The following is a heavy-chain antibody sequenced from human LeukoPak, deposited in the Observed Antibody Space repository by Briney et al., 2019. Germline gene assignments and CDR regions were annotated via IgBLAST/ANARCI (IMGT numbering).Heavy chain of an antibody. V-gene: IGHV4-34*01. D-gene: IGHD1-26*01. CDR3: AREEWELPPAYFDY. Sequence: SETLSLTCAVYGGSFSGYYWSWIRQPPGKGLEWIGEINHSGSTNYNPSLKSRVTMSVDTSKNQFSLKLSSVTAADTAVYYCAREEWELPPAYFDYWGQGTLVTVSS. CDR1: GGSFSGYY. CDR2: INHSGST. J-gene: IGHJ4*02.